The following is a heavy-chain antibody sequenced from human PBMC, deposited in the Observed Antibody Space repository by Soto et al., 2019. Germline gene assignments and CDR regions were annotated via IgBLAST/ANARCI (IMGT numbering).Heavy chain of an antibody. CDR2: IIPIFGAA. V-gene: IGHV1-69*13. J-gene: IGHJ6*02. CDR3: ARHDCISTSCYYYYYYGMDV. Sequence: SVKVSCKASGGTFSSYAISWVRQAPGQGLEWMGGIIPIFGAANYAQKFQGRVTITADESTSTAYMELSSLRSEDTAVYYCARHDCISTSCYYYYYYGMDVWGQGTTVTVSS. D-gene: IGHD2-2*01. CDR1: GGTFSSYA.